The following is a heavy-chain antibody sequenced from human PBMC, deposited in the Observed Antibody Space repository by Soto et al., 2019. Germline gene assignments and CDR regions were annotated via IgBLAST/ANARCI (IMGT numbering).Heavy chain of an antibody. CDR3: ARDVLSDVEMATMDYYCYGMDV. CDR2: IIPIFGTA. J-gene: IGHJ6*02. CDR1: GGTFSSYA. Sequence: QVQLVQSGAEVKKPGSSVKVSCKASGGTFSSYAISWVRQAPGQGLEWMGGIIPIFGTANYAQKFQGRVTITADKSTSTAYMELSSLRSEDTAVYYCARDVLSDVEMATMDYYCYGMDVWGQGTTVTVSS. D-gene: IGHD5-12*01. V-gene: IGHV1-69*06.